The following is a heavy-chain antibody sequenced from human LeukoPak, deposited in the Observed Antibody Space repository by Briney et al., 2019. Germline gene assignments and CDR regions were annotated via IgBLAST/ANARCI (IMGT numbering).Heavy chain of an antibody. CDR3: ARGSFVTSPSY. CDR1: GYTFTGYY. D-gene: IGHD3-16*02. V-gene: IGHV1-2*02. J-gene: IGHJ4*02. CDR2: ISAYNGNT. Sequence: GASVKVSCKASGYTFTGYYMHWVRQAPGQGLEWMGWISAYNGNTNYAQKLQGRVTMTRDTSISTVYTELRRLRSDDTAVYYCARGSFVTSPSYWGQGTLVTVSS.